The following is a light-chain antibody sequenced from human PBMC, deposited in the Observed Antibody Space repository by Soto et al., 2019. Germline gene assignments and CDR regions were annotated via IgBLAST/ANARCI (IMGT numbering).Light chain of an antibody. J-gene: IGKJ3*01. CDR2: AAS. Sequence: IQMTHSPSSLSASLGDRVTITCRASQGIRNDLGWYQQKPGKAPKLLIYAASSLQSGVPSRFSGSGSGTDFTFTISSLQPEDIATYYCQQYDNLPRTFGPGTKVDIK. V-gene: IGKV1-6*01. CDR1: QGIRND. CDR3: QQYDNLPRT.